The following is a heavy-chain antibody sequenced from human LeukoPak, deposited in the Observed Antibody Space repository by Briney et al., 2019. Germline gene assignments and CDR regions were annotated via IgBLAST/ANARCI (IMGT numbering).Heavy chain of an antibody. V-gene: IGHV3-21*01. D-gene: IGHD1-26*01. J-gene: IGHJ6*02. CDR3: ARDRHSGSYYLLAYYYGMDV. Sequence: GGSLRLSCAASGFIFSSYSMSWVRQAPGKGLEWVSFISLSSSSIFHTDSVKGRFTISRDNAKNSLSLQMNSLRAVDTAVYYCARDRHSGSYYLLAYYYGMDVWGQGTTVTVSS. CDR2: ISLSSSSI. CDR1: GFIFSSYS.